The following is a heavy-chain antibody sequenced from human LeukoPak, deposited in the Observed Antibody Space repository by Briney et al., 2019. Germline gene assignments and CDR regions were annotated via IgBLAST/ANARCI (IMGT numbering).Heavy chain of an antibody. CDR3: ARDKGAIFGVLENAFDI. CDR2: INTNTGNP. V-gene: IGHV7-4-1*02. CDR1: GYTFTSYA. D-gene: IGHD3-3*01. J-gene: IGHJ3*02. Sequence: ASVKVSCKASGYTFTSYAMNWVRQAPGQGLEWMGWINTNTGNPTYAQGYTGRFVFSLDTSVSTAYLQISSLKAEDTAVYYCARDKGAIFGVLENAFDIWGQGTMVTVSS.